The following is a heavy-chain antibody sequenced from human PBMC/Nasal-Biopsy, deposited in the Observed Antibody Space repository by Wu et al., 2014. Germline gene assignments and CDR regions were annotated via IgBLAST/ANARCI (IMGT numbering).Heavy chain of an antibody. CDR2: INWDDTE. Sequence: LVKPTQTLTLTCTFSGFSLSARGVGVGWIRQPPGKALEWLAFINWDDTERYSASLRNRVTITKDTSKSQVVLTMTNMDTVDTGTYYCAHEGYCHGDGCYAPGPNWFDPWGPGTLVTVSS. CDR1: GFSLSARGVG. D-gene: IGHD2-15*01. V-gene: IGHV2-5*02. J-gene: IGHJ5*02. CDR3: AHEGYCHGDGCYAPGPNWFDP.